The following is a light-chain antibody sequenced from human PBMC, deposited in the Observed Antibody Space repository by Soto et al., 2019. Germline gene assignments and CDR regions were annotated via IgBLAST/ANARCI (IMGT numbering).Light chain of an antibody. V-gene: IGKV1-5*03. CDR2: KAS. Sequence: DLQMTQSPSPLSVSVGDRVTINCRASQTISSWLAWYQQKPGKAPKLLIYKASTLKSGVPSRFSGSGSGTEFTLTISRLQPDDFATYYCQHYNSYSEAFGQGTKV. J-gene: IGKJ1*01. CDR1: QTISSW. CDR3: QHYNSYSEA.